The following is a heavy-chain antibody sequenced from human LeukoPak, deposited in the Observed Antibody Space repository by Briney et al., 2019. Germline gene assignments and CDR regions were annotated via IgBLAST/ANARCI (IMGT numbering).Heavy chain of an antibody. Sequence: SETLSLTCTVSGGSISSYYWSWIRQRPGKGLEWIGHIYYSGSTNYNPSLKSRVTISVDTSKNQFSLKLSSVTAADTAVYYCAREGSSIAAAGLHYWGQGTLVTVSS. V-gene: IGHV4-59*12. J-gene: IGHJ4*02. D-gene: IGHD6-13*01. CDR1: GGSISSYY. CDR3: AREGSSIAAAGLHY. CDR2: IYYSGST.